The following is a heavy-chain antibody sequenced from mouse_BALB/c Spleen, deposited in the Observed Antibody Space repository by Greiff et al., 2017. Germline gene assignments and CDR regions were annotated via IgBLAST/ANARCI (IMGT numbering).Heavy chain of an antibody. V-gene: IGHV5-12-1*01. Sequence: EVKVVESGGGLVKPGGSLKLSCAASGFAFSSYDMSWVRQTPEKRLEWVAYISSDGGSTYYPDTVKGRFTISRDNAKNTLYLQMSSLKSEDTAMYYCARQGGNYYFDYWGQGTTLTVSS. CDR3: ARQGGNYYFDY. CDR2: ISSDGGST. J-gene: IGHJ2*01. D-gene: IGHD2-1*01. CDR1: GFAFSSYD.